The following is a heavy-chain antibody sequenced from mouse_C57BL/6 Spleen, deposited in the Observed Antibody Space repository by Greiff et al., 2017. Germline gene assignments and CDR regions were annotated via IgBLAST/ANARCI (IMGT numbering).Heavy chain of an antibody. CDR3: ATTHYSNSWFAY. CDR1: GYTFTSYT. J-gene: IGHJ3*01. Sequence: VQLQQSGAELARPGASVKMSCKASGYTFTSYTMHWVKQRPGQGLEWIGYINPSSGYTKYNQKFKDKATLTADKSSSTAYMQLSSLTSEDSAVYYCATTHYSNSWFAYWGQGTLVTVSA. D-gene: IGHD2-5*01. CDR2: INPSSGYT. V-gene: IGHV1-4*01.